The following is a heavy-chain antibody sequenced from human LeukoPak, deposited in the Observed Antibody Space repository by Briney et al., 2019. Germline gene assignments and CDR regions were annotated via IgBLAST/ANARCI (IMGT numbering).Heavy chain of an antibody. D-gene: IGHD2-15*01. V-gene: IGHV4-59*12. CDR1: GGSISSYY. CDR2: IYHSGST. CDR3: ARVALRGYCSGGSCSSGWFDP. Sequence: PSETLSLTCTVSGGSISSYYWSWIRQPPGKGLEWIGYIYHSGSTYYNPSLKSRVTISVDRSKNQFSLKLSSVTAADTAVYYCARVALRGYCSGGSCSSGWFDPWGQGTLVTVSS. J-gene: IGHJ5*02.